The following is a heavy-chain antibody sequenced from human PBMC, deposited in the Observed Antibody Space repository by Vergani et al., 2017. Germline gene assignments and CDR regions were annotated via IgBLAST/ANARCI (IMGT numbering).Heavy chain of an antibody. CDR1: GGSISSSNW. D-gene: IGHD2-15*01. J-gene: IGHJ3*02. CDR3: ARDVTSLGYCSGGSCYWYAFDI. CDR2: IYHSGST. Sequence: QVQLQESGPGLVKPSGTLSLTCAVSGGSISSSNWWSWVRQPPGKGLEWIGEIYHSGSTNYNPSLKSRVTISVDKSKNQFSLKLSSVTAADTAVYYCARDVTSLGYCSGGSCYWYAFDIWGQGTMVTVSS. V-gene: IGHV4-4*02.